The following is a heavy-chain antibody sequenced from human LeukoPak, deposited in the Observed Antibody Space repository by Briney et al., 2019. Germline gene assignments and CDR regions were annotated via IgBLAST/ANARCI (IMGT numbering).Heavy chain of an antibody. CDR3: ARIGVRGVRKNSLDY. CDR1: GGSFCGYY. CDR2: INHSGST. V-gene: IGHV4-34*01. D-gene: IGHD3-10*01. Sequence: SETLCLTCAVYGGSFCGYYGSWIRETLGERLGRMLEINHSGSTNYNPSLKSRVTISVDTSKNQFSLKLSSVTAADTAVYYCARIGVRGVRKNSLDYWGQGALVTASS. J-gene: IGHJ4*02.